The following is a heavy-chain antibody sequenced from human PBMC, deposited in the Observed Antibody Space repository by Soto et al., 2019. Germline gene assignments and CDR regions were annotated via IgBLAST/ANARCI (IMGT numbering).Heavy chain of an antibody. Sequence: EVQLVESGGGLVKPGGSLRLSCAASGFTFSSYSMNWVRQAPGKGLEWVSSISSSSIYIYYADSVKGRFTISRDNAKNSLYLQMNSLSAEDTAVYYCARAPYYYDSSVYWASWGQGPLVTVSS. V-gene: IGHV3-21*01. D-gene: IGHD3-22*01. CDR2: ISSSSIYI. CDR1: GFTFSSYS. J-gene: IGHJ5*02. CDR3: ARAPYYYDSSVYWAS.